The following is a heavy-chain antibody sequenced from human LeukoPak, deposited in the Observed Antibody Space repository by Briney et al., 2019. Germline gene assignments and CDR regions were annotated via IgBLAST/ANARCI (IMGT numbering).Heavy chain of an antibody. CDR2: ISSSSSTI. CDR3: ARAHYSGNYGDFDY. D-gene: IGHD1-26*01. CDR1: GFTFSSYS. J-gene: IGHJ4*02. Sequence: PGGSLRLSCAASGFTFSSYSMNWVRQAPGKGLEWVSYISSSSSTIYYADSVKGRFTISRDNAKNSLYLQMNSLRAEDTAVYYCARAHYSGNYGDFDYWGQGTLVTVSS. V-gene: IGHV3-48*01.